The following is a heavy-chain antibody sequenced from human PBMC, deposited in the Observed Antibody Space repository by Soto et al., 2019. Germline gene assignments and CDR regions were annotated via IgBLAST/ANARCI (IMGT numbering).Heavy chain of an antibody. CDR2: INYSGSS. CDR3: AASYYAILTGHFAFDI. Sequence: SETLSLTCTVIGGSIRDPNYYWSWIRQHSGKGLEWIGNINYSGSSNYNPALKGRVTISVDTSMNQFSLKLSSVTAADTAVYFCAASYYAILTGHFAFDIWGYGTMVTVSS. V-gene: IGHV4-61*01. CDR1: GGSIRDPNYY. J-gene: IGHJ3*02. D-gene: IGHD3-9*01.